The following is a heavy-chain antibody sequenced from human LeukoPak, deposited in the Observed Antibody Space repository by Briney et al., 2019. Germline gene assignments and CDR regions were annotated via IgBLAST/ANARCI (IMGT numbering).Heavy chain of an antibody. CDR1: GFTFTSFG. V-gene: IGHV1-18*01. D-gene: IGHD4-11*01. CDR2: ISAYNGNT. J-gene: IGHJ1*01. CDR3: GRWRESSNWPPGYLQH. Sequence: ASVKVSCKASGFTFTSFGFSWVRQAPGQGLEWMGLISAYNGNTNYAQSLQGRVTMTTDASTSTVYMELRSLRSDDTAVYYCGRWRESSNWPPGYLQHWGQGTLVIVSS.